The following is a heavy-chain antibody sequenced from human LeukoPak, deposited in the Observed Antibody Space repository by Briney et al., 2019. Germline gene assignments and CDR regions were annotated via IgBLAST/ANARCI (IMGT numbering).Heavy chain of an antibody. V-gene: IGHV1-18*01. Sequence: ASVKVSCKASGYTFTSYGISWVRQAPGQGLEWMGWISAYNGNTNYAQKLQGRVTMTTDTSTSTAYMELRSLRSDDTAVYYCARVRYGSGSYYLDPWSQGTLVTVSS. D-gene: IGHD3-10*01. J-gene: IGHJ5*02. CDR2: ISAYNGNT. CDR1: GYTFTSYG. CDR3: ARVRYGSGSYYLDP.